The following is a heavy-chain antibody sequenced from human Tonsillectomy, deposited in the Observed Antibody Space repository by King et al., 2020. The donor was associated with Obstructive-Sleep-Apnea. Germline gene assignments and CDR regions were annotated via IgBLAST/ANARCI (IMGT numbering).Heavy chain of an antibody. CDR1: GFTFSSYA. Sequence: VQLVESGGGLVQPGGSLRLSSAASGFTFSSYAMSWVRQAPGKGLEWVSAISGSGGSTYYADSVKGRFTISRDNSKNTPYLQMNSLRAEDTAVYYCAMIIVVVVAATLFDYWGQGPWSPSPQ. J-gene: IGHJ4*02. V-gene: IGHV3-23*04. CDR3: AMIIVVVVAATLFDY. D-gene: IGHD2-15*01. CDR2: ISGSGGST.